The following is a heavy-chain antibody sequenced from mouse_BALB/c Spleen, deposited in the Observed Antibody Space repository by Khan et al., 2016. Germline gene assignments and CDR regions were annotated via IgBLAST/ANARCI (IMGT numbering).Heavy chain of an antibody. Sequence: QVQLQQSGTELPRPGASVKLSCKASGYTFTDYYSHWVMQRTGQGLEWIGEIFPGSGSTYYNEKFKGKASLTADTSSSTAYMQLSSLTSEDSAVYFCARSYYGYFAMDYWGHGASVTVSS. CDR1: GYTFTDYY. CDR2: IFPGSGST. D-gene: IGHD1-2*01. V-gene: IGHV1-77*01. J-gene: IGHJ4*01. CDR3: ARSYYGYFAMDY.